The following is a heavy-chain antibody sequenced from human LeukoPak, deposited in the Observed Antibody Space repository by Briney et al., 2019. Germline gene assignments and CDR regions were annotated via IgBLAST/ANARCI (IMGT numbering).Heavy chain of an antibody. V-gene: IGHV3-66*01. D-gene: IGHD1-14*01. J-gene: IGHJ4*02. CDR2: IYTGGST. Sequence: GGSLRLSCAASRFRFSIYAMSWVRQAPGKGLEWVSAIYTGGSTYYAGSVKGRFTISRDNSKNTLYLQMNSLRAEDTAVYYCARGPITGYFDYWGQGTLVTVSS. CDR1: RFRFSIYA. CDR3: ARGPITGYFDY.